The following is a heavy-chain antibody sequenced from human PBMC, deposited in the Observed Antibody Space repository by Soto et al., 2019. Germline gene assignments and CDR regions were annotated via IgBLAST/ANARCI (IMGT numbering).Heavy chain of an antibody. Sequence: QVQLVESGGGLVKPGGSLRLSCAASGFTFSDYYMSWIRQAPGKRLEWVSYISRSSSNTNYADSVNGRFTISRDNAKKSLYLQMNSLRADDTAVYYCAGGRGSYLPDYWGQGTLVTVSS. CDR1: GFTFSDYY. J-gene: IGHJ4*02. CDR3: AGGRGSYLPDY. V-gene: IGHV3-11*05. D-gene: IGHD1-26*01. CDR2: ISRSSSNT.